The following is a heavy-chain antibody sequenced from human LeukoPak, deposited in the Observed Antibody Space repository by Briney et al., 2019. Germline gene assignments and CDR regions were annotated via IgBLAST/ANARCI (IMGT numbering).Heavy chain of an antibody. CDR3: ARDPTADDY. J-gene: IGHJ4*02. CDR1: GFTFSNYA. CDR2: ITSVSSYK. Sequence: GGSLRLSCKASGFTFSNYAMNWVRQAPGKGLEWVSSITSVSSYKYYADSVKGRFTISRDNAKSSLFLQMNSLRAEDTAIYYCARDPTADDYWGQGTLVTVSS. V-gene: IGHV3-21*01. D-gene: IGHD2-2*01.